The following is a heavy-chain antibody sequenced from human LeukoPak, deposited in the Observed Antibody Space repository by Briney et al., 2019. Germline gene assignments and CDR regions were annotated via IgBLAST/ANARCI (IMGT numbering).Heavy chain of an antibody. V-gene: IGHV1-69*13. CDR3: ARIRDGYTYFDY. D-gene: IGHD5-24*01. CDR1: GYTFTSYA. J-gene: IGHJ4*02. CDR2: IIPIFGTA. Sequence: SVKVSCKASGYTFTSYAISWVRQAPGQGLEWMGGIIPIFGTANYAQKFQGRVTITADESTSTAYMELSSLRSEDTAVYYCARIRDGYTYFDYWGQGTLVTVSS.